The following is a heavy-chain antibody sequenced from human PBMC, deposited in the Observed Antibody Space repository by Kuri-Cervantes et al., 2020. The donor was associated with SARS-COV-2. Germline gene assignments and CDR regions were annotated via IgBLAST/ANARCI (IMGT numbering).Heavy chain of an antibody. CDR2: IYYSGST. CDR3: ARDEDYMDV. J-gene: IGHJ6*03. V-gene: IGHV4-59*11. Sequence: SETLSLTCTVSGGSISSHYWSWIRQPPGKGLEWIGYIYYSGSTNYNPSLKSRVTISVDTSKNQFSLKLSSVTAADTAVYYCARDEDYMDVWGKGPRSPSP. CDR1: GGSISSHY.